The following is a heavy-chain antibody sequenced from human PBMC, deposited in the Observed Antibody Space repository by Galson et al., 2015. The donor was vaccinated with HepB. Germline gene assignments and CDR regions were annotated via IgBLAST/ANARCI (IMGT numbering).Heavy chain of an antibody. J-gene: IGHJ5*02. V-gene: IGHV4-31*03. CDR3: ARASPNIVVVPAAPPNWFDP. Sequence: TLSLTCTVSGGSISSGGYYWSWIRQHPGKGLEWIGYIYYSGSTYYNPSLKSRVTISVDTSKNQFSLKLSSVTAADTAVYYCARASPNIVVVPAAPPNWFDPWGQGTLVTVSS. CDR1: GGSISSGGYY. CDR2: IYYSGST. D-gene: IGHD2-2*01.